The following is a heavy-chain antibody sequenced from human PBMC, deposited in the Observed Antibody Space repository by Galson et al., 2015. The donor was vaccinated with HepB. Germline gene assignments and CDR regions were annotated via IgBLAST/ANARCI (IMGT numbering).Heavy chain of an antibody. CDR2: INPNSGGT. Sequence: SVKVSCKSSGYTFTGYYMHWVRQAPGQGLEWMGWINPNSGGTNYAQKIQGRVTMTRDTSISTAYMELSSLRSDDTAVYYCARASSREYFQHWGQGTLVTVSS. J-gene: IGHJ1*01. CDR3: ARASSREYFQH. V-gene: IGHV1-2*02. CDR1: GYTFTGYY.